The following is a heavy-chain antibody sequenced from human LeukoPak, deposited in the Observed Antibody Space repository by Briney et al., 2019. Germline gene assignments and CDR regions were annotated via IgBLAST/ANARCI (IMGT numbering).Heavy chain of an antibody. CDR1: GFTVSSDS. Sequence: GGSLRLSCTVSGFTVSSDSMSWVRQAPGKGLEWVSFIYSGGSTHYSDSVKGRFTISRDNSKNTLYLQMNSPRAEDTAVYYCARRAGAYSHPYDYWGQGTLVTVSS. CDR3: ARRAGAYSHPYDY. V-gene: IGHV3-53*01. J-gene: IGHJ4*02. CDR2: IYSGGST. D-gene: IGHD4/OR15-4a*01.